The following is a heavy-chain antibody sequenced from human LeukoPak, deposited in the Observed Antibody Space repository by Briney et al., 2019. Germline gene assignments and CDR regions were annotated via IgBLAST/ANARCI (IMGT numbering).Heavy chain of an antibody. D-gene: IGHD3-22*01. CDR3: ARPRNYYDSSGYGY. CDR1: GGSINRDY. Sequence: MASETLTLTCSVSGGSINRDYLNWIRQPAGKGLEWIGSIYYSGSTYYNPSLKSRVTISVDTSKNQFSLKLSSVTAADTAVYYCARPRNYYDSSGYGYWGQGTLVTVSS. J-gene: IGHJ4*02. CDR2: IYYSGST. V-gene: IGHV4-59*05.